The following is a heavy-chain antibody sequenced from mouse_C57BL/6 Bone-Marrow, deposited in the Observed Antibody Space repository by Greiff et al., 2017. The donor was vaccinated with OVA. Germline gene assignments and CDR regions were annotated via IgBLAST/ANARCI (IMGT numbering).Heavy chain of an antibody. CDR3: ARPDGYYVWFAY. J-gene: IGHJ3*01. Sequence: EVKVEESGGGLVQPGGSLKLSCAASGFTFSDYYMYWVRQTPEKRLEWVAYISNGGGSTFYPDTVKGRFTISRDNAKNTLYLQMSRLKSEDTAMYYCARPDGYYVWFAYWGQGTLVTVSA. CDR2: ISNGGGST. CDR1: GFTFSDYY. D-gene: IGHD2-3*01. V-gene: IGHV5-12*01.